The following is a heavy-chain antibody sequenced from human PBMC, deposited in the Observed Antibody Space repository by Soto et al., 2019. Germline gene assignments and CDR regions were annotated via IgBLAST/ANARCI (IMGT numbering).Heavy chain of an antibody. D-gene: IGHD6-13*01. V-gene: IGHV1-3*01. J-gene: IGHJ5*02. CDR2: INAGNGNT. CDR3: ARSIAAAGHTFDP. CDR1: GYTFTSYA. Sequence: QVQLVQSGAEVKKPGASVKVSCKASGYTFTSYAMHWVRQAPGQRLEWMGWINAGNGNTKYSQKFQGRVTITRDTSASTAYMELSSLRSEDTAVYYCARSIAAAGHTFDPWGQGTLVTVSS.